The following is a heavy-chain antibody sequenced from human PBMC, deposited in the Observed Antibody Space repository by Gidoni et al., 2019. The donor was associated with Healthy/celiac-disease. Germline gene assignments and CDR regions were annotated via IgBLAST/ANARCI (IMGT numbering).Heavy chain of an antibody. Sequence: EVQLVESGGGLVKPGGSLRLSCAASGFTFSNAWMSWVRPAPGKGREWVGRIKSKTDGGTTDYAAPVKGRFTISRDDSKNTLYLQMNSLKTEDTAVYYCTARDPLRARFDYWGQGTLVTVSS. CDR3: TARDPLRARFDY. J-gene: IGHJ4*02. V-gene: IGHV3-15*01. CDR1: GFTFSNAW. CDR2: IKSKTDGGTT.